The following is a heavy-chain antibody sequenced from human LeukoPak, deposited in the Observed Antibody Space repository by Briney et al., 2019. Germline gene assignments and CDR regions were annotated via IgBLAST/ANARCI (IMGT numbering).Heavy chain of an antibody. CDR2: IYYSGSP. V-gene: IGHV4-39*07. CDR3: ASIPSYYFDY. CDR1: GDSITSSTYF. D-gene: IGHD6-6*01. J-gene: IGHJ4*02. Sequence: SETLSLTCTVSGDSITSSTYFWGWIRQPPGKGLEFIGNIYYSGSPYYNPSLKSRVTISVDRSKNQFSLKLSSVTAADTAVYYCASIPSYYFDYWGQGTLVTVSS.